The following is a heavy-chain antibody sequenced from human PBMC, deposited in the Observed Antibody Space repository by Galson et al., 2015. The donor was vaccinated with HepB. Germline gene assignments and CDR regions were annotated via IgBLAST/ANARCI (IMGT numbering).Heavy chain of an antibody. CDR2: ISGSAGNK. CDR3: ARQGKGGYYFDFHY. D-gene: IGHD3-22*01. V-gene: IGHV3-23*01. J-gene: IGHJ4*02. Sequence: SLRLSCAASGFTLTTYAMTWVRQAPGKGLEWVSTISGSAGNKYYADSVRGRFTISGDNSRNTLYLQMNSLRAEDTAVYYCARQGKGGYYFDFHYWGQGTLVTVSS. CDR1: GFTLTTYA.